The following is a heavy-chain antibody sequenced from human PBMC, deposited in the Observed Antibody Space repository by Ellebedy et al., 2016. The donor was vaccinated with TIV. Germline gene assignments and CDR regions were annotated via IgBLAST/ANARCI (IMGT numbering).Heavy chain of an antibody. Sequence: GESLKISCAASGFTVSSNYMSWVRQAPGKGLEWVSVIYSGGSTYYADSVKGRFTISRDNSKNTLYLQMNSLRAEDTAVYYCARGSYYDSSGYYYHYYYGMDVWGQGTTVTVSS. CDR1: GFTVSSNY. D-gene: IGHD3-22*01. J-gene: IGHJ6*02. CDR3: ARGSYYDSSGYYYHYYYGMDV. V-gene: IGHV3-53*01. CDR2: IYSGGST.